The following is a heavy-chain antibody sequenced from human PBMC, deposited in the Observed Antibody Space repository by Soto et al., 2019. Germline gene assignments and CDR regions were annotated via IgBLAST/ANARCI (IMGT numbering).Heavy chain of an antibody. Sequence: GGSLRLSCAASGFTFSSYAMSWVRQAPGKGLEWVSAISGSGGSTYYADSVKGRFTISRDNSKNTLYLQVNSLRAEDTAVYYCAKVKRKLLYVDYWGQGTLVTVSS. D-gene: IGHD2-21*02. V-gene: IGHV3-23*01. CDR3: AKVKRKLLYVDY. J-gene: IGHJ4*02. CDR2: ISGSGGST. CDR1: GFTFSSYA.